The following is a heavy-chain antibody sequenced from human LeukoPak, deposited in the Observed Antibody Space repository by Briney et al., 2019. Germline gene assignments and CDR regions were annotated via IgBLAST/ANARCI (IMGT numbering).Heavy chain of an antibody. CDR2: ISGSGGST. Sequence: GGSLRLSCAASGFTFSNYAMSWVRQAPGKGLEWVSAISGSGGSTYYADSVKGRFTISRDNSKNTLYLQMDSLRAEDTAVYYCAKSRAYCGGDCYSWNLDYWGQGTLVTVSS. CDR1: GFTFSNYA. CDR3: AKSRAYCGGDCYSWNLDY. J-gene: IGHJ4*02. D-gene: IGHD2-21*02. V-gene: IGHV3-23*01.